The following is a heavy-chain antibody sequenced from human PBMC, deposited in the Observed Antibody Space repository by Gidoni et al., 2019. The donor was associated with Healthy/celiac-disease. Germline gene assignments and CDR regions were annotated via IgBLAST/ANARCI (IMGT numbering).Heavy chain of an antibody. CDR1: GGSFSGYY. Sequence: QVQLQPWGAGLLKPSETLSLTCAVYGGSFSGYYWSWIRQPPGKGLEWIGEINHSGSTNYNPSLKSRVTISVDTSKNQFSLKLSSVTAADTAVYYCARASCSGGSCYSYYFDYWGQGTLVTVSS. D-gene: IGHD2-15*01. CDR3: ARASCSGGSCYSYYFDY. V-gene: IGHV4-34*01. CDR2: INHSGST. J-gene: IGHJ4*02.